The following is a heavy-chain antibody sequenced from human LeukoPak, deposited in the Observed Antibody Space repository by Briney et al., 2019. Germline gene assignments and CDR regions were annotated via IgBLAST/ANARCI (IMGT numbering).Heavy chain of an antibody. CDR1: GFTFDDCG. Sequence: PGGSLRLSCEASGFTFDDCGMHWVRQAPGKGLEWVSTISWNSASVGYVDSVKGRFTISRDNAKKTLYLQMNSLRPEDTALYYCAKDYGYSSSWYDYWGQGTLVTVSS. CDR2: ISWNSASV. CDR3: AKDYGYSSSWYDY. D-gene: IGHD6-13*01. J-gene: IGHJ4*02. V-gene: IGHV3-9*01.